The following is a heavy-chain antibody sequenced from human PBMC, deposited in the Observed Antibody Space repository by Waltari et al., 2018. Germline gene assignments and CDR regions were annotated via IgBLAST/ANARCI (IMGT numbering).Heavy chain of an antibody. CDR3: ARGTVTTNYYYMDV. Sequence: EVQLVESGGGLVKPGGSLRLSCAASGFTFSNHSMNWVRQAPGKGLEWVSSISRSSIYKFYADSVKGRFTISRDNAKNSLYLQMNSLRTEDTAVYYCARGTVTTNYYYMDVWGKGTTVTVSS. CDR2: ISRSSIYK. V-gene: IGHV3-21*01. J-gene: IGHJ6*03. CDR1: GFTFSNHS. D-gene: IGHD4-17*01.